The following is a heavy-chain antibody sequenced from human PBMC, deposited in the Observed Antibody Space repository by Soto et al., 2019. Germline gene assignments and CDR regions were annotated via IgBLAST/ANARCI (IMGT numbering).Heavy chain of an antibody. CDR1: GGSVSSGDYF. Sequence: LSLTCTVSGGSVSSGDYFWSWIRQPPGKGLEWIGYIYDSGSSYYNPSLKSRVTMSVDTSKNQLSLKLSSVTAADSAMYYCAREKGYISGPKNFDSWGQGTLVTVSS. V-gene: IGHV4-30-4*01. J-gene: IGHJ4*02. CDR2: IYDSGSS. CDR3: AREKGYISGPKNFDS. D-gene: IGHD5-12*01.